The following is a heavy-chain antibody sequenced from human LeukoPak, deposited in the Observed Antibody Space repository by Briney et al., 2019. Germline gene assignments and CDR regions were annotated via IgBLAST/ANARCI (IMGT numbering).Heavy chain of an antibody. D-gene: IGHD2-21*02. Sequence: SETLSLTCAVYGGSFSGYYWSWIRQPPGKGLEWIGEINHSGSTNYNPSLKSRVTISVDTSKNQFSLKLSSVTAADTAVHYCARESIVVVTRRIGHNWFDPWGQGTLVTVSS. CDR3: ARESIVVVTRRIGHNWFDP. CDR2: INHSGST. V-gene: IGHV4-34*01. CDR1: GGSFSGYY. J-gene: IGHJ5*02.